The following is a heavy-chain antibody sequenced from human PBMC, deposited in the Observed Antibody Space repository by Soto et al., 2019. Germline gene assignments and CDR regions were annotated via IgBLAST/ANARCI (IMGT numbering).Heavy chain of an antibody. D-gene: IGHD3-16*01. V-gene: IGHV2-5*02. J-gene: IGHJ5*02. CDR1: GFSLTTRGVG. Sequence: QITLKESGPTLVKPTQTLTLTCTFYGFSLTTRGVGVGWIRQPPGKALECLALIYWDDDKRYSPSLQSRLSIXKXTXINPVVLTMTNVDPVDTATYYCAHIPNYYQYDWFDPWGQGTLVSVSS. CDR3: AHIPNYYQYDWFDP. CDR2: IYWDDDK.